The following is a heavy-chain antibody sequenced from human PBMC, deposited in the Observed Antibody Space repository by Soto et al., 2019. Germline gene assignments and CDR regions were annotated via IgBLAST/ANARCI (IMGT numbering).Heavy chain of an antibody. V-gene: IGHV1-18*01. Sequence: ASVKASCQTSGYTFSNYCITWVRQAPGQPLEWLGWISLYSDGTNYAQKFQGRVSMTTDTSATTAYMELRSLRSDDTAVCYVARGVTGPEALFGPWGQGPLVTVS. CDR3: ARGVTGPEALFGP. D-gene: IGHD4-4*01. J-gene: IGHJ5*02. CDR1: GYTFSNYC. CDR2: ISLYSDGT.